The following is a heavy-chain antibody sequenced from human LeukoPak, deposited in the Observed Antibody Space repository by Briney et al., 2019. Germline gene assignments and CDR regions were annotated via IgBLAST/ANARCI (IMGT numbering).Heavy chain of an antibody. J-gene: IGHJ4*02. D-gene: IGHD3-3*01. Sequence: EASVKVSCKASGYTFTSYDINWVRQATGQGLEWMGWMNPNSGNTGYAQKFQGRVTMTRNTSISTVYMELSSLRSEDTAVYYCARGGGDYDFWSGYHYFDYWGQGTLVTVSS. V-gene: IGHV1-8*01. CDR2: MNPNSGNT. CDR3: ARGGGDYDFWSGYHYFDY. CDR1: GYTFTSYD.